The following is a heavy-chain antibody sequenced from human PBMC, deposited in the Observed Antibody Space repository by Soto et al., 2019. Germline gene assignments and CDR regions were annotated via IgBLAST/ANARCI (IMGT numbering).Heavy chain of an antibody. V-gene: IGHV4-59*01. Sequence: SETLSLTCNVSGASISGNYWSWIRQPPGKGLEWIGYIYYSGATNYNPSLESRVTISVDTPKSQFSLKLTSVTPADPAVYYCARDRGQVRAYTYGSNNRYYYGVEVWGQGTTVTVSS. CDR2: IYYSGAT. J-gene: IGHJ6*02. CDR1: GASISGNY. CDR3: ARDRGQVRAYTYGSNNRYYYGVEV. D-gene: IGHD5-18*01.